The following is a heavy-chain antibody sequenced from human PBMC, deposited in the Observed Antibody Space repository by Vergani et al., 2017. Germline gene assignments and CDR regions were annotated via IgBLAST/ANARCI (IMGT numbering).Heavy chain of an antibody. J-gene: IGHJ4*02. CDR2: IIPILGIA. CDR3: VTGRGIY. D-gene: IGHD6-13*01. V-gene: IGHV1-69*02. Sequence: QVQLVQSGAEVKKPGSSVKVSCKASGGTFSSYTISWVRQAPGQGLEWMGRIIPILGIANYAQKFQGRVTMTRKTSITTAYMVLSSLRSDDTAVYFCVTGRGIYWGQGTLVTVST. CDR1: GGTFSSYT.